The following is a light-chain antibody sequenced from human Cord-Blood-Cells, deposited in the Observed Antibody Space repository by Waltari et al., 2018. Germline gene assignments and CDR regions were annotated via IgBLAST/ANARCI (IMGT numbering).Light chain of an antibody. J-gene: IGKJ1*01. Sequence: DLQMTQSPSSLSASVGDSVTITCRASQSISSYLNWYQQKPGKAPKLLLYAASSLQSGVPSRFSGSGSGTDFTLTISSLQPEDFATYYCQQSYSTPPETFGQGTKVEIK. CDR2: AAS. V-gene: IGKV1-39*01. CDR3: QQSYSTPPET. CDR1: QSISSY.